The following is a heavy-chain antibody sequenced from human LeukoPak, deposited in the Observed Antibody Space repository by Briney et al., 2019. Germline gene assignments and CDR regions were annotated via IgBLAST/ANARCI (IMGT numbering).Heavy chain of an antibody. CDR3: ARAYSPWELLSYDP. V-gene: IGHV1-2*02. J-gene: IGHJ5*02. D-gene: IGHD1-26*01. CDR1: GYTFTGYY. CDR2: INPNSGGT. Sequence: ASVKVSCKASGYTFTGYYMHWVRQAPGQGLEWMGWINPNSGGTNYAQKFQGRVTMTRDTSISTAYMELSRLRSDDTAVYYCARAYSPWELLSYDPWGQGTLVTVSS.